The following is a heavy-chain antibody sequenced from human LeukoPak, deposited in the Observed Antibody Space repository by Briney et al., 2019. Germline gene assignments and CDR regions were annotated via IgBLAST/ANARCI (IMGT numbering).Heavy chain of an antibody. V-gene: IGHV4-39*01. CDR3: ARYVVVAAAGFDY. CDR2: IYHSGSV. CDR1: GGSISSSSSY. J-gene: IGHJ4*02. Sequence: SETLSLTCTVSGGSISSSSSYWGWIRQPPGMGLDYIGSIYHSGSVYHNPSLTSRITISVDTSKNQFSLKLRSVTAADTAVYYCARYVVVAAAGFDYWGQGTLVTVSS. D-gene: IGHD6-13*01.